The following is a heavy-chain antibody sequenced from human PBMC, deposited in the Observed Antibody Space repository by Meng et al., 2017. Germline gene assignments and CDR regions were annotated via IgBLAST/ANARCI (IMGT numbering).Heavy chain of an antibody. J-gene: IGHJ4*02. Sequence: QGQLQHGGSGLLKPSETPAPTCVVYGGSFSGYYWSWIRQPPGKGLEWIGEINHSGSTNYNPSLKSRVTISVDTSKNQFSLKLSSVTAADTAVYYCARGVQCSTSCYIDYWGQGTLVTVSS. V-gene: IGHV4-34*01. CDR1: GGSFSGYY. CDR3: ARGVQCSTSCYIDY. D-gene: IGHD2-2*02. CDR2: INHSGST.